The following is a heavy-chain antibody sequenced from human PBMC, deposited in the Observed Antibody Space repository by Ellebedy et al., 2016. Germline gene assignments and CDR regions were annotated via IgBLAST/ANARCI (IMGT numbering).Heavy chain of an antibody. Sequence: SETLSLTXAVSGGSISSGGYSWSWIRQPPGKGLEWIGYIYYSGSTYYNPSLKSRVTISVDTSKNQFSLKLSSVTAADTAVYYCAGRGQLVRHYYYYMDVWGKGTTVTVSS. V-gene: IGHV4-31*11. D-gene: IGHD6-6*01. CDR2: IYYSGST. J-gene: IGHJ6*03. CDR3: AGRGQLVRHYYYYMDV. CDR1: GGSISSGGYS.